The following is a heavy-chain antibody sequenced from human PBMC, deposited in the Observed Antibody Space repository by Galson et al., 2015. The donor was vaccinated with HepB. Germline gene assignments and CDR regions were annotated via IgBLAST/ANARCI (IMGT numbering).Heavy chain of an antibody. CDR1: GFTFSSYS. CDR2: ISSSSSTI. D-gene: IGHD3-9*01. Sequence: SLRLSCAASGFTFSSYSMNWVRQAPGKGLEWVSYISSSSSTIYYADSVKGRFAISRDNAKNSLYLQMNSLRDEGTAVYYCARARGWDYDILTGAPGIYYMDVWGKGTTVTVSS. J-gene: IGHJ6*03. CDR3: ARARGWDYDILTGAPGIYYMDV. V-gene: IGHV3-48*02.